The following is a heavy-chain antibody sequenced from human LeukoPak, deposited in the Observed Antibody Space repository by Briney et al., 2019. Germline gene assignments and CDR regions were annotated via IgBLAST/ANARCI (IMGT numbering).Heavy chain of an antibody. V-gene: IGHV4-30-4*01. D-gene: IGHD5-18*01. CDR3: ARDRIQLWLRYYYYYGMDV. J-gene: IGHJ6*02. CDR2: IYYSGST. CDR1: AGSISSGDYY. Sequence: SQTLSFTCTVSAGSISSGDYYWSWIRQPPGKGLEWIGYIYYSGSTYYNPSLKSRVTISVDTSKNQFSLKLSSVTAADTAVYYCARDRIQLWLRYYYYYGMDVWGQGTTVTVSS.